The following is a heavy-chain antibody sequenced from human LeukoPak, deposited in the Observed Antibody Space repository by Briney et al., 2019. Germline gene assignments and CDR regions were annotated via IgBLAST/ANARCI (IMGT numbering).Heavy chain of an antibody. V-gene: IGHV3-23*01. D-gene: IGHD3-22*01. CDR3: AKASMIVVVIRGTDSSKQFFFDY. Sequence: GGSLRLSCAASGFTFSNYAMSWVRQAPGKGLEWVSSISRSVSSTYYADSVKGRFSIFRDDSKNTLYLQMNSLRAEDTAVYFCAKASMIVVVIRGTDSSKQFFFDYWGQGALVTVSS. CDR2: ISRSVSST. CDR1: GFTFSNYA. J-gene: IGHJ4*02.